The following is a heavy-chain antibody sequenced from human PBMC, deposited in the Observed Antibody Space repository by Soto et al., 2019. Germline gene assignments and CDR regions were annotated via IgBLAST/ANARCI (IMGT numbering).Heavy chain of an antibody. CDR3: ARSPVVTAIGNFDY. V-gene: IGHV3-30-3*01. CDR1: GFTFSSYA. D-gene: IGHD2-21*02. Sequence: GGSLRLSCAASGFTFSSYAMHWVRQAPGKGLEWVAVISYDGSNKYYADSVKGRFTISRDNSKNTLYLQMNSLRAEDTAVYYCARSPVVTAIGNFDYWGQGTLVTVSS. CDR2: ISYDGSNK. J-gene: IGHJ4*02.